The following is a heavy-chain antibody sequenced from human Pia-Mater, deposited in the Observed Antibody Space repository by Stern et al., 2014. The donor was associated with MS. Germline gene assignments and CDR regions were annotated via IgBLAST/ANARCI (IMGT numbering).Heavy chain of an antibody. CDR1: GYSFTANW. J-gene: IGHJ4*02. Sequence: EVQLVESGAEVKKPGESLKISCKGSGYSFTANWSAWVRQMPGKGLEWMGIIYPGDSDTSYSPSFQGQVTISADKSISPAYLQWSSLKASDTAMYYCARDYGDYAFDYWGQGTLVTVSS. D-gene: IGHD4-17*01. V-gene: IGHV5-51*01. CDR3: ARDYGDYAFDY. CDR2: IYPGDSDT.